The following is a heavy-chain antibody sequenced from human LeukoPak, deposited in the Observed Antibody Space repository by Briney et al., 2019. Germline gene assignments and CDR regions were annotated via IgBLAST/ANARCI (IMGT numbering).Heavy chain of an antibody. V-gene: IGHV3-48*01. Sequence: XXXRQXXGXGLXWVSYISSSSSTIYYADSVKGRFTISRDNAKNSLYLQMNSLRAEDTAVYYCARHYGSGSYYKPFDYWGQGTLVTVSS. D-gene: IGHD3-10*01. J-gene: IGHJ4*02. CDR2: ISSSSSTI. CDR3: ARHYGSGSYYKPFDY.